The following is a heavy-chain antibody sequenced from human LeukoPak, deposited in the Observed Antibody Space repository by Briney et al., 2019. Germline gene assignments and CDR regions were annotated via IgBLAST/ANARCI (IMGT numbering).Heavy chain of an antibody. V-gene: IGHV4-34*01. J-gene: IGHJ4*02. Sequence: SETLSLTCAVYGGSFSGYYWSWIRQPPGKGLEWIGEINHSGSTNYNPSLKSRVTISVDTSKNQFSLKLSSATAADTAVYYCARGRAQQLVYPFDYWGQGTLVTVSS. CDR3: ARGRAQQLVYPFDY. CDR2: INHSGST. CDR1: GGSFSGYY. D-gene: IGHD6-13*01.